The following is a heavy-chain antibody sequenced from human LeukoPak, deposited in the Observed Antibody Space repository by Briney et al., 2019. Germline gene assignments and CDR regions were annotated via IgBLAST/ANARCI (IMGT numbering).Heavy chain of an antibody. CDR2: IKQDASEI. V-gene: IGHV3-7*01. J-gene: IGHJ4*02. CDR3: ATDGGPFDN. D-gene: IGHD3-10*01. CDR1: GVTISGYW. Sequence: GGSLRLSCAASGVTISGYWMSWVRQAPGKGLEWVANIKQDASEIYYVGSVKGRFTISRDNAKNSVFLQMNSLRAEDTAVYYCATDGGPFDNWGQGILVTISS.